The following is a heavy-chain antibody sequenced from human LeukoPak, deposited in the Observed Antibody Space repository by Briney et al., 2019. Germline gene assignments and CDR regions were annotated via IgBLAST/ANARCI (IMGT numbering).Heavy chain of an antibody. CDR3: ARRGIVGARRGAFDT. CDR2: IIPIFGTA. V-gene: IGHV1-69*05. Sequence: EASVKVSCKASGGTFSSYAISWVRQAPGQGLEWMGGIIPIFGTANYAQKFQGRVTITTDESTSTAYMELSSLRSEDTAVYYCARRGIVGARRGAFDTWGQGTMVTVSS. D-gene: IGHD1-26*01. CDR1: GGTFSSYA. J-gene: IGHJ3*02.